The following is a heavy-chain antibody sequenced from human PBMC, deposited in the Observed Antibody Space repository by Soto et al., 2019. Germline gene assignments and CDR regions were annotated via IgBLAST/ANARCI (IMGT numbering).Heavy chain of an antibody. V-gene: IGHV4-59*12. CDR1: GDSIGSYS. J-gene: IGHJ5*02. D-gene: IGHD3-10*01. CDR3: SSRVTDAPT. Sequence: SETLCLTCTVSGDSIGSYSWSWIRQPPGKGLEWIGNIHYNGNTKYSPSLNSRVTISIDKSKKQFSLNLSSVTAADTAVYYCSSRVTDAPTWGQGTLVTVSS. CDR2: IHYNGNT.